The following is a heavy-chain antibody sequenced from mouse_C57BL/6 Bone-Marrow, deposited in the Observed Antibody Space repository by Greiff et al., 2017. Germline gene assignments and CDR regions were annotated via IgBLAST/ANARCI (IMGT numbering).Heavy chain of an antibody. CDR2: INSDGGST. V-gene: IGHV5-2*01. Sequence: EVMLVESGGGLVQPGESLKLSCESNEYEFPSHDMSWVRKTPEKRLELVAAINSDGGSTYYPDTMERRFIISRDNTKKTLYLQMSSLRSEDTALYYLAYYRDCYAMDYWGQGTSVTVSS. D-gene: IGHD2-12*01. CDR1: EYEFPSHD. J-gene: IGHJ4*01. CDR3: AYYRDCYAMDY.